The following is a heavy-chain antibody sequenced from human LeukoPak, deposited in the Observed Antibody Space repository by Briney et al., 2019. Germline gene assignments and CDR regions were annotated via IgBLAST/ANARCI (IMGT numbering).Heavy chain of an antibody. V-gene: IGHV6-1*01. CDR3: ARDQSWTTGFDI. CDR2: TYYMSKWFN. CDR1: GDSVSSNSAA. J-gene: IGHJ3*02. D-gene: IGHD2-8*02. Sequence: SQTLSLTCAISGDSVSSNSAAWNWIRRSPSRGLEWLGRTYYMSKWFNDYAVSVKSRITINPDTSKNHFSLQLNSVTPEDTAVYFCARDQSWTTGFDIWSQGTVVTVSS.